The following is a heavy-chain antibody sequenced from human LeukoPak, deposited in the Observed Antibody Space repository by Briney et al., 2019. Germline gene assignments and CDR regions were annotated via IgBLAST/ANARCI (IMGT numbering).Heavy chain of an antibody. CDR3: ARKLAGGRGFDY. CDR1: GVSISGSNW. D-gene: IGHD6-13*01. J-gene: IGHJ4*02. Sequence: SETLSLTCVVSGVSISGSNWWSWVRQPPGKGLEWIAEIYQSGSTNYNPSLSRRVTMSVDKSNNQFSLKLNSVTAADTAVYYCARKLAGGRGFDYWGQGTLVTVSS. CDR2: IYQSGST. V-gene: IGHV4-4*02.